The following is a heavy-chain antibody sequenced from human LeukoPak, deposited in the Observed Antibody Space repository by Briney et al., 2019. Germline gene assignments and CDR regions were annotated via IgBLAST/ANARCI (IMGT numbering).Heavy chain of an antibody. D-gene: IGHD5-24*01. CDR2: ISGSGGST. Sequence: GGSLRLSCAASGFTFSSYAMSWVRQAPGKGLEWVSAISGSGGSTYYADSVKGRFTISRDNAKNTLYLQMNSLRAEDTAVFYCARSNNYGFDYWGQGTLVTVSS. V-gene: IGHV3-23*01. CDR3: ARSNNYGFDY. CDR1: GFTFSSYA. J-gene: IGHJ4*02.